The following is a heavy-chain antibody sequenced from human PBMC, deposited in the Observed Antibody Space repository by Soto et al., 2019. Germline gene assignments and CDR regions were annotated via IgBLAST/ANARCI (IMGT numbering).Heavy chain of an antibody. CDR1: GDSVSSNSAA. J-gene: IGHJ4*02. Sequence: SQTLSLTCAISGDSVSSNSAAWNWIRQSPSRGLEWLGRTYYRSKWYNDYAVSVKSRITINPDTSKNQFSLQLNSVTPEDTAVYYCARDLDHCTNGVCYDGFDYWGQGTLVTVS. CDR3: ARDLDHCTNGVCYDGFDY. V-gene: IGHV6-1*01. D-gene: IGHD2-8*01. CDR2: TYYRSKWYN.